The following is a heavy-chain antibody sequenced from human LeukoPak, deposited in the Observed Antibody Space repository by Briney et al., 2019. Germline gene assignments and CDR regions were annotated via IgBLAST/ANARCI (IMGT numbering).Heavy chain of an antibody. CDR1: GFTFSSYA. J-gene: IGHJ4*02. V-gene: IGHV3-30-3*01. CDR2: ISYDGSNK. CDR3: ARDSRYIVVVPAAILDY. Sequence: PGGSLRLSCAASGFTFSSYAMHWVRQAPGKGLEWVAVISYDGSNKYYADSVKGRFTISRDNSKNTLYLQMNSLRAEDTAVYYCARDSRYIVVVPAAILDYWGQGTLVTVSS. D-gene: IGHD2-2*02.